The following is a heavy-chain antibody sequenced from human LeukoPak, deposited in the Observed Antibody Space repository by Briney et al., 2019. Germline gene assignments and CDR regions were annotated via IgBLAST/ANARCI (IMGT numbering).Heavy chain of an antibody. CDR1: GFPFSSYA. CDR2: ISGSGGGT. CDR3: AKGGVYGDYYFDY. Sequence: GGSLRLSCAASGFPFSSYAMSWVRQAPGKGLEWVSVISGSGGGTYYTDSVKGRFTISGDNSKNTVYLQMNSLRAEDTALYYCAKGGVYGDYYFDYWGQGTLVTVSS. J-gene: IGHJ4*02. D-gene: IGHD4-17*01. V-gene: IGHV3-23*01.